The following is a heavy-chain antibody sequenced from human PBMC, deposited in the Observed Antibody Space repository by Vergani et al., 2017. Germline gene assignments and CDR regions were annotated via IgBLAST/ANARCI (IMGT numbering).Heavy chain of an antibody. D-gene: IGHD4-23*01. Sequence: QVQLQESGPGLVKPSQTLSLTCTVSGGSISSGGYYWSWIRQHPGKGLEWIGYIYYSGSTYYNPSLKSRVTISVDTSKNQFSLKLSSVTAADTAVYDCARGGTVVTHVDYWGQGTLVTVSS. CDR3: ARGGTVVTHVDY. J-gene: IGHJ4*02. CDR1: GGSISSGGYY. CDR2: IYYSGST. V-gene: IGHV4-31*03.